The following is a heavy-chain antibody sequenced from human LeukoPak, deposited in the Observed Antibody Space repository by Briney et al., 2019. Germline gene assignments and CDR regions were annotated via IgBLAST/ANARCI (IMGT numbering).Heavy chain of an antibody. D-gene: IGHD3-22*01. Sequence: SETLSLTCTVSGGSINSGDYYWSWIRQHPGKGLEWIGYIYYSGSTYYNPSLKSRVTISVDTSKNQFSLKLSSVTAADTAVYYCARGSSGSHFDYWGQGTLVTVSS. J-gene: IGHJ4*02. V-gene: IGHV4-31*03. CDR1: GGSINSGDYY. CDR2: IYYSGST. CDR3: ARGSSGSHFDY.